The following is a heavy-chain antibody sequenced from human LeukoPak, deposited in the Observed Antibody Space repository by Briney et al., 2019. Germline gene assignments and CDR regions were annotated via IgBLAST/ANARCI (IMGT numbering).Heavy chain of an antibody. J-gene: IGHJ4*02. CDR2: INPNSGGT. D-gene: IGHD3-10*01. CDR1: GYTFTGYY. V-gene: IGHV1-2*02. CDR3: AREEGEWFGELMLPFHS. Sequence: ASVKVSCKASGYTFTGYYMHWVRQAPGQGLEWMGWINPNSGGTNYAQKFQGRVTMTRDTSINTAYMELSSLRSDDTAVYYCAREEGEWFGELMLPFHSWGQGTLVTVSS.